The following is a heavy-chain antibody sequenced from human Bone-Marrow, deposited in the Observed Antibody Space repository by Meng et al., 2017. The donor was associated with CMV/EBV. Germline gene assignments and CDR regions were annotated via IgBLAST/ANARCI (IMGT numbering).Heavy chain of an antibody. CDR3: AKEYLGYDAFDI. J-gene: IGHJ3*02. CDR1: GFTFDDYT. D-gene: IGHD3-9*01. CDR2: ISWDGSST. Sequence: GGSLRLSCVASGFTFDDYTMNWVRQAPGKGLEWVSFISWDGSSTHYADSVKGQFTISRDNSKNSLYLQMNSLRTEDTALYYCAKEYLGYDAFDIWGQGTMVTVSS. V-gene: IGHV3-43*01.